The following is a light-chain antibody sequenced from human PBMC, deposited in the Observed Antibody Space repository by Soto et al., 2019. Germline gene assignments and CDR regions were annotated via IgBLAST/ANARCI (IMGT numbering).Light chain of an antibody. CDR1: SSDVGSRNL. J-gene: IGLJ1*01. CDR3: CSHAGSRAYV. CDR2: EAS. Sequence: QSALTQPASVSRSPGQSITISCTGTSSDVGSRNLVSWYQQYPGKAPKLIIFEASKRPSGVSNRLSGSKSGSTASLTISGLQAEDEADYYCCSHAGSRAYVFGSGTKVTVL. V-gene: IGLV2-23*01.